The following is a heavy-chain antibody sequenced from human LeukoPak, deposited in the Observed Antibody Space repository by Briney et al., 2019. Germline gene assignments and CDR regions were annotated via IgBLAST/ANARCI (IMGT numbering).Heavy chain of an antibody. V-gene: IGHV3-23*01. CDR3: ARKAGYYYGSGDY. CDR2: IGGSGGSS. Sequence: PGGSLRLSCAASGFTFSDYYMSWIRQAPGKGLEWVSAIGGSGGSSYYADSVKGRVTISRDNSKNTLYLQMNSLRAEDTAVYYCARKAGYYYGSGDYWGQGTLVTVSS. J-gene: IGHJ4*02. CDR1: GFTFSDYY. D-gene: IGHD3-10*01.